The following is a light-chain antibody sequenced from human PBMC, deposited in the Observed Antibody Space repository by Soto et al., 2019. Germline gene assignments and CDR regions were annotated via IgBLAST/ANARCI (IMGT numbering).Light chain of an antibody. CDR2: SNS. V-gene: IGLV1-44*01. J-gene: IGLJ3*02. CDR3: AVWDGNLNGPV. Sequence: QSVLTQPPSASGTPGQRVTISCSGSSSNIGSNPVDWYQQLPGTAPKLLIYSNSQRPSGVPDRFSGSKSGTSASLAISGPQSEDEADYYCAVWDGNLNGPVFGGGTKLTVL. CDR1: SSNIGSNP.